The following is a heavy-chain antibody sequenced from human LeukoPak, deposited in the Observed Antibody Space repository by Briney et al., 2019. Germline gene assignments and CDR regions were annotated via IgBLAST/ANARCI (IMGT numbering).Heavy chain of an antibody. J-gene: IGHJ6*02. D-gene: IGHD6-19*01. CDR1: GYTFTSYD. CDR2: MNPNSGNT. Sequence: ASVKVSCKASGYTFTSYDINWVRQATGQGLEWMGWMNPNSGNTGYAQKFQGRVTMTRNTSISTAYMELSSLRSEDTAVYYCAGELSSGWYGWYYYYGMDVWGQGTTVTVSS. CDR3: AGELSSGWYGWYYYYGMDV. V-gene: IGHV1-8*01.